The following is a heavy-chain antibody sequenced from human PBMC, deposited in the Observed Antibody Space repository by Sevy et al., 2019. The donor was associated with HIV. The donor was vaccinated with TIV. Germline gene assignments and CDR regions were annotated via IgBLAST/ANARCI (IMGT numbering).Heavy chain of an antibody. CDR2: ISSSGTTI. D-gene: IGHD5-12*01. CDR1: GFTFSSYS. Sequence: GGSLRLSCAASGFTFSSYSMNWVRQAPGKGLEWVSYISSSGTTIYYADSVKGRFTISRDNAKNTLYLQMNSLRDEDTAVYYCARGYTGYDVGPLDYWGQGTLVTVSS. V-gene: IGHV3-48*02. CDR3: ARGYTGYDVGPLDY. J-gene: IGHJ4*02.